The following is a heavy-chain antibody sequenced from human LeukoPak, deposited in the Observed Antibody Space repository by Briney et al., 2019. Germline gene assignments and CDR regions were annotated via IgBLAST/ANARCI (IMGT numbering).Heavy chain of an antibody. D-gene: IGHD4-11*01. Sequence: GGSLRLSCAASGFTVSSNYMSWVRQAPGKGLEWVAVISYDGSNKYYADSVKGRFTISRDNSKNTLYLQMNSLRAEDTAVYYCASPTPGWGQGTLVTVSS. CDR1: GFTVSSNY. J-gene: IGHJ4*02. V-gene: IGHV3-30*03. CDR2: ISYDGSNK. CDR3: ASPTPG.